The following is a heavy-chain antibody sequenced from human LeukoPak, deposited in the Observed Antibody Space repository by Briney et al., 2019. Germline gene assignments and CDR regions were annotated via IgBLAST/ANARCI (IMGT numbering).Heavy chain of an antibody. CDR2: INADGSTT. J-gene: IGHJ3*01. V-gene: IGHV3-74*01. D-gene: IGHD1-14*01. CDR3: IVVVEPPDSDGFDV. Sequence: GGSLRLSCAASGFTFGNSWVHWVRQAPGKRLVWVSLINADGSTTSYADSVKGRFTISRDNARNTLSLEMNSLTIEDTAVYYCIVVVEPPDSDGFDVWGQGTMITVSS. CDR1: GFTFGNSW.